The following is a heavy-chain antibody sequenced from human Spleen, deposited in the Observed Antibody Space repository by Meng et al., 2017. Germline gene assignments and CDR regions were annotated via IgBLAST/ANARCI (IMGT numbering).Heavy chain of an antibody. CDR1: GFTFAEYA. V-gene: IGHV3-9*01. CDR2: ITWNSGTI. J-gene: IGHJ1*01. D-gene: IGHD2-2*01. CDR3: AKGSNGSSTWPQYFQY. Sequence: GGSLRLSCAASGFTFAEYAMHWVRQAPGKGLEWVSGITWNSGTIHYVDSVKGRFAISRDNAKNSLYLQMNSLRTEDTAFYYCAKGSNGSSTWPQYFQYWGQGTLVTVSS.